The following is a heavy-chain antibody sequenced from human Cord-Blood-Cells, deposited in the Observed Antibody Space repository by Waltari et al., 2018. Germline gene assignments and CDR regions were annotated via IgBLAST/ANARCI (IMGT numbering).Heavy chain of an antibody. Sequence: QVQLVQSGAEVKKPGSSVKVSCKASGGTFSSYAISWVRQAPGQGLEWMGGISPIFGTANYEQKFQGRVTITADESTSTAYMELSSLRSEDTAVYYCAGSYCSSTSCYFDYWGQGTLVTVSS. CDR2: ISPIFGTA. J-gene: IGHJ4*02. CDR3: AGSYCSSTSCYFDY. D-gene: IGHD2-2*01. V-gene: IGHV1-69*01. CDR1: GGTFSSYA.